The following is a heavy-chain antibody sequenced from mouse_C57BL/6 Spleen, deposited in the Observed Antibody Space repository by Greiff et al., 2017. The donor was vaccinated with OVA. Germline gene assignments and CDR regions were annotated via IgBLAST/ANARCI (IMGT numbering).Heavy chain of an antibody. Sequence: QVQLQQSGAELARPGASVTLSCKASGYTFTSYTMHWVKQRPVQGLEWIGYINPSSGYTTYNQKFKDKATLTADKSSSTAYMQLSSLTSEDSAVYYCERGVITSVVDWYFDDWGKGTTVTVPS. CDR3: ERGVITSVVDWYFDD. CDR1: GYTFTSYT. J-gene: IGHJ1*03. D-gene: IGHD1-1*01. V-gene: IGHV1-4*01. CDR2: INPSSGYT.